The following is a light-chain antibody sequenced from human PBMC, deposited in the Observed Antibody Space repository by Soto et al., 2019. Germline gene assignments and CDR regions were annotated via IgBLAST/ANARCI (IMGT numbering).Light chain of an antibody. CDR2: RNN. CDR1: RSNIGSNY. CDR3: AAWDDRLSGWV. V-gene: IGLV1-47*01. J-gene: IGLJ3*02. Sequence: QSVLTQPPSASGTPGQRVTISCSGSRSNIGSNYVYWYQQLPGTASKLLIYRNNQRPSGVPDRFSGSKSGTSASLAISGLRSEDEADYYCAAWDDRLSGWVFGGGTNVTVL.